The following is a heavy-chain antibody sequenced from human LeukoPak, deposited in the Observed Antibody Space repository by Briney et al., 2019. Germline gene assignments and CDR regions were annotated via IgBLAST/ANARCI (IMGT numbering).Heavy chain of an antibody. Sequence: ASVKVSCKASGYTFTNCDINWVRQATGQGLEWMGWMNPNSGNTGYAQKLQGRVTFTRNTSISTSYMELSSLRSEDTAVYYCARVAPGSGTKYFDYWGQGTLVTVSS. CDR2: MNPNSGNT. CDR3: ARVAPGSGTKYFDY. V-gene: IGHV1-8*03. J-gene: IGHJ4*02. CDR1: GYTFTNCD. D-gene: IGHD3-10*01.